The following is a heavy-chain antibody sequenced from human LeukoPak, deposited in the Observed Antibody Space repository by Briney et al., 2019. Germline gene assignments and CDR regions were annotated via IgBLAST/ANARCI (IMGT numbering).Heavy chain of an antibody. D-gene: IGHD3-22*01. CDR2: ISGSGNII. CDR3: AGGYYDSVGYYYVGAFDI. V-gene: IGHV3-48*03. J-gene: IGHJ3*02. Sequence: GGSLRLSCAASGFTFRIYEMNWVRQAPGKGLEWVSYISGSGNIIYYADSVKGRFTISRDNAKNSLYLQMNSLRAEDTAVYYCAGGYYDSVGYYYVGAFDIWGQGTMVTVSS. CDR1: GFTFRIYE.